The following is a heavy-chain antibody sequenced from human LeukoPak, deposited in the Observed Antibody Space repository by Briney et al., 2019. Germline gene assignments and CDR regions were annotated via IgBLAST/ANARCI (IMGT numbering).Heavy chain of an antibody. J-gene: IGHJ6*03. D-gene: IGHD2-15*01. Sequence: PGGSLRLSCAASGFTFSSYSMNWVRQAPGKGLEWVSYISSSSSTISYADSVKGRFTISRDNAKNSLYLQMNSLRAEDTAVYYCARVLKVVAASDYYYYMDVWGKGTTVTVSS. CDR2: ISSSSSTI. CDR1: GFTFSSYS. V-gene: IGHV3-48*01. CDR3: ARVLKVVAASDYYYYMDV.